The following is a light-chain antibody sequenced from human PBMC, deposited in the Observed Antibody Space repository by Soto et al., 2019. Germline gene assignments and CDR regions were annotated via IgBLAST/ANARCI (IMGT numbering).Light chain of an antibody. V-gene: IGLV1-51*01. CDR3: ATWDSSLIAGV. Sequence: QSVLTQPPSVSAAPGQKVTISCSGSNSNIGNNYVSWYQHLPGTAPKLLIYEDNKRPSGILDRFSGTKSVTSATLGITGLQTGDEADYYCATWDSSLIAGVFGGGTKVTVL. J-gene: IGLJ2*01. CDR1: NSNIGNNY. CDR2: EDN.